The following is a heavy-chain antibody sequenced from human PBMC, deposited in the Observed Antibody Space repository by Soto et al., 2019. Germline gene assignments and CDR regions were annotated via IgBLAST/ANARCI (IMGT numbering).Heavy chain of an antibody. CDR3: AKEIVAAAYAETSPFDF. V-gene: IGHV3-23*01. D-gene: IGHD2-15*01. CDR1: GFTFSTYA. J-gene: IGHJ4*02. CDR2: ITEGGGST. Sequence: GGSLRLSCAASGFTFSTYAMSWVRQAPGKGLEWVSSITEGGGSTYYADSVKGRFTISRDNFKNMLYLHMNGLRAEDTARFYCAKEIVAAAYAETSPFDFWGQGTLVTVSS.